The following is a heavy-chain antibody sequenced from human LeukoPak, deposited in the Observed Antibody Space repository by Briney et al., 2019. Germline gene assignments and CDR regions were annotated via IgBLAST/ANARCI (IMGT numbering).Heavy chain of an antibody. Sequence: GGSLRLSCAASRFTFSTYAMHWVRQAPGTGLEWVAVISYDGSNKYYADSVKGRFTISRDNSKNTLYLQMNSLRGEDTAVYYCARGGLLRFGDYFDYWGQGTLVTVSS. D-gene: IGHD3-10*01. V-gene: IGHV3-30-3*01. J-gene: IGHJ4*02. CDR2: ISYDGSNK. CDR3: ARGGLLRFGDYFDY. CDR1: RFTFSTYA.